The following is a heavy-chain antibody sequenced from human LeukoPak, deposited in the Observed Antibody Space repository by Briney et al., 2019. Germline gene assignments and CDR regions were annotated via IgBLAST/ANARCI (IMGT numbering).Heavy chain of an antibody. J-gene: IGHJ4*02. CDR1: DYTFTSYG. CDR3: ARDYYDSSGYTLFDY. D-gene: IGHD3-22*01. V-gene: IGHV1-18*01. Sequence: ASVKVSCKASDYTFTSYGISWVRQAPGQGLEWMGWISAYNGNTNYAQKLQGRVTMTTDTSTSTAYMELRSLRSDDTAVYYCARDYYDSSGYTLFDYWGQGTLVTVSS. CDR2: ISAYNGNT.